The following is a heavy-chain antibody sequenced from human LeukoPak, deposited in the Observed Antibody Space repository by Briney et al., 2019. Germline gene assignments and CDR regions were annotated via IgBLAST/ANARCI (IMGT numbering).Heavy chain of an antibody. D-gene: IGHD3-22*01. CDR1: GGSISGYY. J-gene: IGHJ4*02. V-gene: IGHV4-59*03. CDR2: VHYSGST. Sequence: SETLSLTCTVSGGSISGYYWSWIRQPPEKGLEWIGYVHYSGSTNYNPSLKSRVIIPVDTSKNQFSLKLSSVTAADTAVYYCATYYSDSSAYVHYLDSWGQGTLVTVSS. CDR3: ATYYSDSSAYVHYLDS.